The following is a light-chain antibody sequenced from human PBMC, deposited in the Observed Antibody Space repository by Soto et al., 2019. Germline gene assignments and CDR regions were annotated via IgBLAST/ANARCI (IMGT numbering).Light chain of an antibody. CDR3: SSYTSSSTLEV. CDR2: EAS. V-gene: IGLV2-14*01. J-gene: IGLJ1*01. Sequence: QSALTQPASVSGSPGQSITISCTGTSSDVGGYNYVSWYQQHPGKAPKLMIYEASNRPSGVSNRFSGSKSGNTASLTISGLQAEDEADYYCSSYTSSSTLEVFGTGTKVTVL. CDR1: SSDVGGYNY.